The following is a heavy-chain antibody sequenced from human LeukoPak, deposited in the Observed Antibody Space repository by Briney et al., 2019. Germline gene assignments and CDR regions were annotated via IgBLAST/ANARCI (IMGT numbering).Heavy chain of an antibody. J-gene: IGHJ4*02. CDR3: ARRNGGMGGYFD. CDR1: GGSISSYY. V-gene: IGHV4-59*12. D-gene: IGHD1-26*01. Sequence: SETLSLTCTVSGGSISSYYWSWIRQPPGKGLEWIGTIYYTGSTYYNPSLKSRVTISVDTSKNQFSLKLSSVTAADTAVYYCARRNGGMGGYFDWGQGTLVTVSS. CDR2: IYYTGST.